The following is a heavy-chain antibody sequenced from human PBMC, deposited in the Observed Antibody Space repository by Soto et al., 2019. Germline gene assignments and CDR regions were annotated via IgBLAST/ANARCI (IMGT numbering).Heavy chain of an antibody. Sequence: GASVKLSCKASGGTFSSYAISWVRQAPGQGLEWMGGIIPIFGTANYAQKFQGRVTITADESTSTAYMELSSLRSEDTAVYYCARDVYYDSSQNYYGMDVWGQRTTVTVSS. D-gene: IGHD3-22*01. CDR3: ARDVYYDSSQNYYGMDV. CDR2: IIPIFGTA. J-gene: IGHJ6*02. CDR1: GGTFSSYA. V-gene: IGHV1-69*13.